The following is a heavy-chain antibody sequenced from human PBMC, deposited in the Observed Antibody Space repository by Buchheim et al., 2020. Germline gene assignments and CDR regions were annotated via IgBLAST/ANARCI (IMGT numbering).Heavy chain of an antibody. CDR3: ARDGAMVRGVIRGVYYYYGMDV. J-gene: IGHJ6*02. CDR2: ISYDGSNK. Sequence: QVQLVESGGGVVQPGRSPRLSCAASGFTFSSFGMHWVRQAPGKGLEWVAIISYDGSNKYYADSVKGQFSISRDNSKNTLYLQMNSLRAEDTAVYYCARDGAMVRGVIRGVYYYYGMDVWGQGTT. D-gene: IGHD3-10*01. CDR1: GFTFSSFG. V-gene: IGHV3-30*01.